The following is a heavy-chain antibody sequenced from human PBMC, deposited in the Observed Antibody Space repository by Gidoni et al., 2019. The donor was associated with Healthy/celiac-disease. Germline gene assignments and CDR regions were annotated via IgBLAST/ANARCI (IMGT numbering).Heavy chain of an antibody. CDR3: ARAYSYGFGKAFDI. J-gene: IGHJ3*02. Sequence: QVQLLVSVLGLVKPSVTLFLTCTVSCYPISSGCYWGWFRPPPGKGLEWIGSIYHSGSTYYNPSLKSRGTISIDTSKNQFSLKLSSVTAADEAVYYCARAYSYGFGKAFDIWGQGTMVTVSS. D-gene: IGHD5-18*01. CDR2: IYHSGST. V-gene: IGHV4-38-2*02. CDR1: CYPISSGCY.